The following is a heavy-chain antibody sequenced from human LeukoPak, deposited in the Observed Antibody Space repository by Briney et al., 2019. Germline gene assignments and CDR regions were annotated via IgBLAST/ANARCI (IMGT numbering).Heavy chain of an antibody. CDR3: ARTSAAIDYYDSSGYQDY. J-gene: IGHJ4*02. CDR1: GYTFTGYY. CDR2: INPNSGGT. Sequence: ASVKVSCKASGYTFTGYYMHWVRQAPGQGLEWMGWINPNSGGTNYEQKFQGRVTMTRDTSISTAYMELSRLRSDDTAVYYCARTSAAIDYYDSSGYQDYWGQGTLVTVSS. D-gene: IGHD3-22*01. V-gene: IGHV1-2*02.